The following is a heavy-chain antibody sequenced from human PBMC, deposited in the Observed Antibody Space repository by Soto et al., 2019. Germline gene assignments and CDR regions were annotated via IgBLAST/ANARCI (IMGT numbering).Heavy chain of an antibody. CDR3: TTDHGSEN. CDR2: ISGSGDST. CDR1: GSTFSSYA. V-gene: IGHV3-23*01. Sequence: GSLRLSCAASGSTFSSYAMSWVRQAPGKGLEWVSVISGSGDSTYYAAPVKGRFTISRDDSKNTLYLQMNSLKTEDTAVYYCTTDHGSENWGHGTLVTVSS. J-gene: IGHJ4*01. D-gene: IGHD3-10*01.